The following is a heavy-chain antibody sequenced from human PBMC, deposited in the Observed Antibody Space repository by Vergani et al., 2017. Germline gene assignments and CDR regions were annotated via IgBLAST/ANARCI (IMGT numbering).Heavy chain of an antibody. D-gene: IGHD6-13*01. CDR2: ISGSGGST. CDR3: TTLAAEDFDY. V-gene: IGHV3-23*01. J-gene: IGHJ4*02. Sequence: EVQLLESGGGLVQPGGSLRLSCAASGFTFSSYAMSWVRQAPGKGLEWVSAISGSGGSTYYADSVKGRFTISRDNSKNTLYLQMNSLKTEDTAVYYCTTLAAEDFDYWGQGTLVTVSS. CDR1: GFTFSSYA.